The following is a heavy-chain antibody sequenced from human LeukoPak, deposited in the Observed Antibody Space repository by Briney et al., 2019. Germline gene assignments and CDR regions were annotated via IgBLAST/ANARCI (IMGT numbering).Heavy chain of an antibody. CDR2: ISAYNGNT. J-gene: IGHJ3*02. V-gene: IGHV1-18*01. Sequence: GASVKVSCKASGYTFTSYGISWVRQAPGQGLEWMGWISAYNGNTNYAQKLQGRVTMTTDTSTSTAYMELRSLRSDDTAVYYCARDGDYVWGSYRYSDAFDIWGQGTMVTVSS. D-gene: IGHD3-16*02. CDR3: ARDGDYVWGSYRYSDAFDI. CDR1: GYTFTSYG.